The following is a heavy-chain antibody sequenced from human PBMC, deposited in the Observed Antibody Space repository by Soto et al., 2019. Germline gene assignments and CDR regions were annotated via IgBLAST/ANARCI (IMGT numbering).Heavy chain of an antibody. V-gene: IGHV3-30*03. CDR2: ILHDGSAE. CDR1: GFTFTSYG. D-gene: IGHD3-3*01. CDR3: ATTYYDFWSGSLPRFDY. J-gene: IGHJ4*02. Sequence: PGGSLRLSCAASGFTFTSYGMHWVRQAPGKGLEWMALILHDGSAEYYADSVKGRFTISRDNSKNTLYLQMNSLRAEDTAVYYCATTYYDFWSGSLPRFDYWGQGTLVTVSS.